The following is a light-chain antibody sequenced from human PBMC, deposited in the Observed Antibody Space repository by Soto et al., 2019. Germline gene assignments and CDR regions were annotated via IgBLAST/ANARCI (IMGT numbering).Light chain of an antibody. CDR2: GAS. CDR3: QQYGSLRT. V-gene: IGKV3-20*01. CDR1: QSVSSSY. Sequence: IVLTQSPGTLSLPPGERATLSCRASQSVSSSYLAWYQQKPGQAPRLLIYGASSRATGIPDRFSGSGSGTDFTLTISRLEPEDFAVYYCQQYGSLRTFGQGTKVDIK. J-gene: IGKJ1*01.